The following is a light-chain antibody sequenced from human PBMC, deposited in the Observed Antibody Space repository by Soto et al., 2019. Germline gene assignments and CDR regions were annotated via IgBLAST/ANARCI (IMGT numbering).Light chain of an antibody. V-gene: IGLV2-14*01. CDR2: EVS. Sequence: QSVLTQPPSVSGAPGQRVTISCTGSSSDVGGYNFVSWYQHHPGKAPKVMIYEVSNRPSGVSNRFSGSKSGDTASLTISGLQAEDEADYYCSSYTSFSTYVFGTGTKVTVL. CDR1: SSDVGGYNF. CDR3: SSYTSFSTYV. J-gene: IGLJ1*01.